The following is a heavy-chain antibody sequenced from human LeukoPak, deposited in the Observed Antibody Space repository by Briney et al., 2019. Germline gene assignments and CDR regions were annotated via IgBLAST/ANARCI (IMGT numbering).Heavy chain of an antibody. D-gene: IGHD3-10*01. CDR3: AIHGSYGSGSYSNDY. CDR2: INHSGST. J-gene: IGHJ4*02. Sequence: KPSETLSLTCAVYGGSFSGYYWSWIRQPPGKGLEWIGEINHSGSTNYNPSLKSRVTISVDTSKNQFSLKLSSVTAADTAVYYCAIHGSYGSGSYSNDYWGQGTLVTVSS. V-gene: IGHV4-34*01. CDR1: GGSFSGYY.